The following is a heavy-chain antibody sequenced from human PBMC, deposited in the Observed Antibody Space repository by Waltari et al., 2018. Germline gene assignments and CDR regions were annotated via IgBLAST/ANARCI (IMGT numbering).Heavy chain of an antibody. CDR2: INCRNGGP. J-gene: IGHJ3*01. V-gene: IGHV1-2*06. D-gene: IGHD2-15*01. Sequence: QVQLEQSGAEVRNHWASVKVSCKASGYIFINYFMHWVRQAPGQGLEWIGRINCRNGGPDYARKFQGRVTMTRDTSLNTAYLELTGLRSDDMAIYYCTLSFNVNAFNIWGPGTRVTASS. CDR3: TLSFNVNAFNI. CDR1: GYIFINYF.